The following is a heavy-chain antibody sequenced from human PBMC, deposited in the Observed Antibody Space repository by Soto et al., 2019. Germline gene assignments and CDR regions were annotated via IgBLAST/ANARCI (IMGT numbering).Heavy chain of an antibody. CDR1: GGSISSSSYY. Sequence: SETLSLTCTVSGGSISSSSYYWCWIRQPPGKGLEWIGDLSHSGSTYYNPSLKSRVTISVDTSKNQFSLKLSSVTAADTAVYYCARGSNYYGSGTIYNWFDPWGQGTLVTV. CDR3: ARGSNYYGSGTIYNWFDP. CDR2: LSHSGST. D-gene: IGHD3-10*01. V-gene: IGHV4-39*01. J-gene: IGHJ5*02.